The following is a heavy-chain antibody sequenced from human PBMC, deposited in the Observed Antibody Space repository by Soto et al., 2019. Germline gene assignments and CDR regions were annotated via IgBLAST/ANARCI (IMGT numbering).Heavy chain of an antibody. D-gene: IGHD3-16*01. CDR2: IYHSGST. Sequence: SETLSLTCAVSGGSISSGGYSWSWIRQPPGKGLEWIGYIYHSGSTYYNPSHKSRVTISVDRSKNQFSLKLSSVTAADTAVYYCARFIPVTGNDYWGQGTLVTVSS. CDR3: ARFIPVTGNDY. V-gene: IGHV4-30-2*01. J-gene: IGHJ4*02. CDR1: GGSISSGGYS.